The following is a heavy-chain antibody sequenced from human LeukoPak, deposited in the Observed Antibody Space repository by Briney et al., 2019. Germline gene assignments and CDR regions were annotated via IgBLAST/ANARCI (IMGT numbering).Heavy chain of an antibody. CDR1: GFTFSGYW. D-gene: IGHD1-26*01. J-gene: IGHJ4*02. Sequence: GGSLRLSCAASGFTFSGYWMHWVRQAPGKGLVWVSRINNDGSYTSYADSVKGRFTISRDNAKNTLYVQMNSLRAEDTAVYYCARDGVGTPPFDYWGQGTLVTVSS. CDR2: INNDGSYT. CDR3: ARDGVGTPPFDY. V-gene: IGHV3-74*01.